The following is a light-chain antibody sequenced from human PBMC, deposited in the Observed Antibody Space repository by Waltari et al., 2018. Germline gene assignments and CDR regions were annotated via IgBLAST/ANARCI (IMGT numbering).Light chain of an antibody. V-gene: IGKV1-NL1*01. Sequence: DIQMTQSPSSLSASVGDRVTITCWASQGISNALAWYQQKPAKAPNLLLYAASRLNSEVPSRFSSGGSETDYTSLISSVQPKHFTTYHSPQYYLPPWPFRLGTRVEIK. CDR3: PQYYLPPWP. J-gene: IGKJ1*01. CDR2: AAS. CDR1: QGISNA.